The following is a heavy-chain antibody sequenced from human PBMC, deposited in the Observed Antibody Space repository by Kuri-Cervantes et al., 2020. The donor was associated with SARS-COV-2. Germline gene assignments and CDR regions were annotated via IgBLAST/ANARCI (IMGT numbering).Heavy chain of an antibody. V-gene: IGHV4-39*07. Sequence: GSLRLSCTVSGGSISSSSYYWGWIRQPPGTGLEWIGSIYYSGSTYYNPSLKIRGTISVDTSKNQFSLKLSSVTAADTAVYYCERARDWFDPWGQGTRVTVSS. J-gene: IGHJ5*02. CDR3: ERARDWFDP. CDR1: GGSISSSSYY. CDR2: IYYSGST.